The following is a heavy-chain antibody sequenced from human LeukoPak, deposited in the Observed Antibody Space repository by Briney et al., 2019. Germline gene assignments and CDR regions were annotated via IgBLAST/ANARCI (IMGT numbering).Heavy chain of an antibody. CDR3: ARDSGSGWSNDY. CDR1: GFTPNSYS. D-gene: IGHD6-19*01. CDR2: FCWCGTPI. J-gene: IGHJ4*02. Sequence: PGRSLRLSCVVSGFTPNSYSMNWVRQAPGKGLEWVSYFCWCGTPILYVDSVRGRFTVSRDSAKNSLYLQMNSLRDEDSALYYCARDSGSGWSNDYWGQGTLVTVSS. V-gene: IGHV3-48*02.